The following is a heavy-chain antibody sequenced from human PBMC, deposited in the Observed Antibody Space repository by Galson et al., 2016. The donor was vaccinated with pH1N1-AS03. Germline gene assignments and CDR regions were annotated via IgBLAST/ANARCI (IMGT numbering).Heavy chain of an antibody. J-gene: IGHJ4*02. CDR1: GFAFRSHR. CDR3: TRDGTDTYFDFDF. D-gene: IGHD2/OR15-2a*01. V-gene: IGHV3-48*03. Sequence: SLRLSCAASGFAFRSHRMNWVRQAPGKGLEWISYITGVGVTMYGDSVRGRFVLSRDNAMNSLSLQMNSLRAEDTAIYYCTRDGTDTYFDFDFWGQGTLVTVSS. CDR2: ITGVGVT.